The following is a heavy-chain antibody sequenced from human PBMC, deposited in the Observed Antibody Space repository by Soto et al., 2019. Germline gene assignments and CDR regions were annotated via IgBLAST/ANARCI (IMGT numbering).Heavy chain of an antibody. Sequence: SETLSLTCTVSGGSISSGNYYWSWIRQPPGKGLEWIGFIPYSGSTYYSTSLKSRVTISVDTSKSQFSLNLSFVTAADTAVYYCATMGTPATGLYFFDYWGQGSLVTVSS. D-gene: IGHD2-15*01. CDR3: ATMGTPATGLYFFDY. CDR1: GGSISSGNYY. V-gene: IGHV4-30-4*01. CDR2: IPYSGST. J-gene: IGHJ4*02.